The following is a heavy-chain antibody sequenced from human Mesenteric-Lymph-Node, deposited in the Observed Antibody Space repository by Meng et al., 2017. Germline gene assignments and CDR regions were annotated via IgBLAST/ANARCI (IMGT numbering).Heavy chain of an antibody. D-gene: IGHD2-15*01. V-gene: IGHV3-23*01. CDR3: AKVRIGGSYYFDD. CDR2: ISGSGGST. CDR1: GFNFSSYA. J-gene: IGHJ4*02. Sequence: GESLKISCAASGFNFSSYAMSWVRQAPGKGLEWVSAISGSGGSTYYADSVKGRFTISRDNSKNTLYLQMNSLRAEDTAVYYCAKVRIGGSYYFDDWGQGTLVTVSS.